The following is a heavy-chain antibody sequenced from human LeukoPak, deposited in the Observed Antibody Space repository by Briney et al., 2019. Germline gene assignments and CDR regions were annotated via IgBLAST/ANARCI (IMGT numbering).Heavy chain of an antibody. CDR1: GYSISSGYF. V-gene: IGHV4-61*01. J-gene: IGHJ4*02. CDR2: IYYSGST. Sequence: SETLSLTCTVSGYSISSGYFWGWIRQPPGKGLEWIGYIYYSGSTNYNPSLKSRVTISVDTSKNQFSLKLSSVTAADTAVYYCARGVVIAPQTFDYWGQGTLVTVSS. CDR3: ARGVVIAPQTFDY. D-gene: IGHD2-21*01.